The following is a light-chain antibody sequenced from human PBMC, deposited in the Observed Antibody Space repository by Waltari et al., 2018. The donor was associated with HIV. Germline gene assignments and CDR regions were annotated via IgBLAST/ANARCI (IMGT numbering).Light chain of an antibody. Sequence: QSALTQPPSASGTPGQRVTISCSGSSSNVGRNAVSCYQKVPGSAPQLVCYRDNQRPPGVSDRFSCSKSGAAASLAISGLRSDDEADFYCSTWDDSLKDGLFGGGTKLTGL. V-gene: IGLV1-47*01. CDR3: STWDDSLKDGL. CDR1: SSNVGRNA. J-gene: IGLJ2*01. CDR2: RDN.